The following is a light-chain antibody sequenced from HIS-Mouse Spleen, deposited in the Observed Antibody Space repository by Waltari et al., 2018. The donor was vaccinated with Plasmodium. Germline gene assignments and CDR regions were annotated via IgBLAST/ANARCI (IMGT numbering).Light chain of an antibody. Sequence: EIVMTQSPATLSVSPGERATLSCTASQSVGSNLAWYQQKPGQAPRLLIYGASTRATGIPARFSGSGSGTEFTLTISSLQSEDFAVYYCQQYNNWSFTFGPGTKVDIK. V-gene: IGKV3-15*01. J-gene: IGKJ3*01. CDR3: QQYNNWSFT. CDR1: QSVGSN. CDR2: GAS.